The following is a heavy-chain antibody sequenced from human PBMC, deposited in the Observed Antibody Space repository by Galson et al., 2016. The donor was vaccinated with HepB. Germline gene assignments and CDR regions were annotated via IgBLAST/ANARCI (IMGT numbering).Heavy chain of an antibody. J-gene: IGHJ4*02. V-gene: IGHV4-39*01. D-gene: IGHD2-21*01. CDR2: FCYTGIT. CDR3: VDYCGGGACPDY. CDR1: GGSVTNHQYC. Sequence: SETLSLTCIVSGGSVTNHQYCWGWVRQAPGKGLEWIASFCYTGITYYNPSLRSRLTMDVDTSKFQLSLHLRSVAAADTAVYYCVDYCGGGACPDYCGQGTLVTVSS.